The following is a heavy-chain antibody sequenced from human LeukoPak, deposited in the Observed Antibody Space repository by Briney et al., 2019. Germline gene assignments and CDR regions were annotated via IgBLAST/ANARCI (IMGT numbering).Heavy chain of an antibody. J-gene: IGHJ4*02. CDR1: GFTFSSYA. D-gene: IGHD3-22*01. CDR3: AKDQRNYYDTSGYAHY. V-gene: IGHV3-23*01. Sequence: GGSLSLSCAASGFTFSSYAMSWVRQAPGKGLEWVSAISGSDGIPYYADSVKGRFTISRDNSKNTLYLQMNSLRAEDTAVYYCAKDQRNYYDTSGYAHYWGQGTLVAVSS. CDR2: ISGSDGIP.